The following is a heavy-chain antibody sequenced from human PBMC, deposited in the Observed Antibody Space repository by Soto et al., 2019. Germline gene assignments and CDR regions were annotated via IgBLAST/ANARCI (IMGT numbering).Heavy chain of an antibody. J-gene: IGHJ4*02. CDR1: GFTFSSYW. Sequence: GGYLSLSCAASGFTFSSYWMHWVRQAPGKGLVWVSRIKGDGSETNYADSVKGRFTISRDNAKNTLYLQLNSLRAEDTAVYYCLIGTSGYGKFDYWGQGTRVTVSS. D-gene: IGHD5-12*01. V-gene: IGHV3-74*01. CDR3: LIGTSGYGKFDY. CDR2: IKGDGSET.